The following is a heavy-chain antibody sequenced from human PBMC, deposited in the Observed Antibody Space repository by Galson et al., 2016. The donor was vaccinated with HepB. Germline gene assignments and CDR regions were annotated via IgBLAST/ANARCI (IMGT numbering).Heavy chain of an antibody. J-gene: IGHJ4*02. D-gene: IGHD2-15*01. Sequence: PALVKPTQTLTMTCTFSGFSLSTKGVGVGWIRQPPGKALEWLALIYWDDDKRYRPSLRSRLTITKDTSKNQVVLTVTNMDPVDTATYYCAHTTLFCSDSNCYVSPFDYWGQGTLVTVSS. V-gene: IGHV2-5*02. CDR3: AHTTLFCSDSNCYVSPFDY. CDR2: IYWDDDK. CDR1: GFSLSTKGVG.